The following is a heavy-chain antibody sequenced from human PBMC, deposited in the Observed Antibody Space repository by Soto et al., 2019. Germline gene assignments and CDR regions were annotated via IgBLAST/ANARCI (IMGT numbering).Heavy chain of an antibody. V-gene: IGHV1-3*01. J-gene: IGHJ3*02. CDR3: ARATFYYGSGNAFDI. CDR2: INAGNGNT. Sequence: GASVNVSCKASGYTFTSYAMHWVRQAPGQRLEWMGWINAGNGNTKYSQKFQGRVTITRDTSASTAYMELSSLRSEDTAVYYCARATFYYGSGNAFDIWGQGTMVTVSS. D-gene: IGHD3-10*01. CDR1: GYTFTSYA.